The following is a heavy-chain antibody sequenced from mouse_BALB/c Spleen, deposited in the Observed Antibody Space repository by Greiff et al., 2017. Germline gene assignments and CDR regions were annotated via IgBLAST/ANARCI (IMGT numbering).Heavy chain of an antibody. CDR2: INPSDSET. D-gene: IGHD2-1*01. CDR3: ARSGNSYAY. V-gene: IGHV1-69*02. Sequence: VKLQQPAAELVKPGAPVKLSCKASGYTFTSYWMNWVKQRPGRGLEWIGRINPSDSETHYNQKFKDKATLTVDKSSSTAYIQLSSLTSEDSAVYYCARSGNSYAYWGQGTMVTVSA. CDR1: GYTFTSYW. J-gene: IGHJ3*01.